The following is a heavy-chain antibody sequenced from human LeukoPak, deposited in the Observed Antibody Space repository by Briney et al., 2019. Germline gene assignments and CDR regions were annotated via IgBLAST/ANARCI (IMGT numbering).Heavy chain of an antibody. CDR1: GYTFTSYA. Sequence: ASVKVSCKASGYTFTSYATHWVRQAPGQRLEWMGWINAGNGNTKYSQKFQGRVTITRDTSASTAYMELSSLRSEDTAVYYCARFFDYDSSGYHHYYFDYWGQGTLVTVSS. CDR3: ARFFDYDSSGYHHYYFDY. CDR2: INAGNGNT. D-gene: IGHD3-22*01. J-gene: IGHJ4*02. V-gene: IGHV1-3*01.